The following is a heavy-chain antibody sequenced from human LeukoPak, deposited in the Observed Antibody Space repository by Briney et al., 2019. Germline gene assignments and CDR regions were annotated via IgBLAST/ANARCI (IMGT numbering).Heavy chain of an antibody. V-gene: IGHV4-59*12. CDR2: IYYSGST. J-gene: IGHJ5*02. CDR3: ARDHCSGGSCWFDP. CDR1: GGSISSYY. Sequence: SETLSLTCTVSGGSISSYYWSWIRQPPGKGLEWIGYIYYSGSTYYNPSLKSRVTISLDTSKTQFSLKFSSVTAADTAVYYCARDHCSGGSCWFDPWGQGTLVTVSS. D-gene: IGHD2-15*01.